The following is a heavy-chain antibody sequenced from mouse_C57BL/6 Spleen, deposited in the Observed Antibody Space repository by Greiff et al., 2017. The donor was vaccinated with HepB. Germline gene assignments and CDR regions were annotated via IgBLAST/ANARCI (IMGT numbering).Heavy chain of an antibody. CDR3: TLANWDRRFAY. CDR1: GYTFTDYE. CDR2: IDPETGGT. Sequence: VKLKQSGAELVRPGASVTLSCKASGYTFTDYEMHWVKQTPVHGLEWIGAIDPETGGTAYNQKFKGKAILTADKSSSTAYMQLRSLTSEDSAVYYCTLANWDRRFAYWGQGTLVTVSA. V-gene: IGHV1-15*01. J-gene: IGHJ3*01. D-gene: IGHD4-1*01.